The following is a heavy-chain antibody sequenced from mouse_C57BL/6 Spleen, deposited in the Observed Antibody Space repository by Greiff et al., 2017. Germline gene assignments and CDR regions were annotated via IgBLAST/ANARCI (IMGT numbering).Heavy chain of an antibody. CDR1: GYTFTDYY. J-gene: IGHJ2*01. CDR2: INPNNGGT. Sequence: EVQLQQSGPELVKPGASVKISCKASGYTFTDYYMNWVKQSHGKSLEWIGDINPNNGGTSYNQKFKGKATLTVDKSSSTAYMELSSLTSEDSAVYYCGLLRGYWGQGTTLTVSS. CDR3: GLLRGY. V-gene: IGHV1-26*01. D-gene: IGHD1-1*01.